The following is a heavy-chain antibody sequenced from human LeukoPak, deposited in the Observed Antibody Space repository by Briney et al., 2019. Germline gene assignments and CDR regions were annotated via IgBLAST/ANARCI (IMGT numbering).Heavy chain of an antibody. Sequence: ASVTVSCKASGYTFTSYDINWVRQAPGQGLEGMGWMNPNSGNTGYAQKLQGRVTMTRNTSISTAYMELSSLRSEDTAVYYCARARLSTTVTTQGVGYYYYGMDVWGQGTTVTVSS. CDR2: MNPNSGNT. D-gene: IGHD4-17*01. V-gene: IGHV1-8*01. J-gene: IGHJ6*02. CDR3: ARARLSTTVTTQGVGYYYYGMDV. CDR1: GYTFTSYD.